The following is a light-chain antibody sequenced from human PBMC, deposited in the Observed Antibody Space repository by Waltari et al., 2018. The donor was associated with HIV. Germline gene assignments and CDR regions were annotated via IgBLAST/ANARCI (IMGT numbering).Light chain of an antibody. CDR3: QQSYSTVYT. CDR1: QSISSF. J-gene: IGKJ2*01. Sequence: DIQMTPSPSSLSASVGATVPITCRASQSISSFLNWYQQKPGKAPKVLIFAASSLQSGVPSRFSGSGSGTDFTLTISSLQPEDFATYYCQQSYSTVYTFGQGTKLEIK. V-gene: IGKV1-39*01. CDR2: AAS.